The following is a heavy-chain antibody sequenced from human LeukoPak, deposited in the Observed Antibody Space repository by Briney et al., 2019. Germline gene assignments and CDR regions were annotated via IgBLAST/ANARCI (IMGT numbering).Heavy chain of an antibody. CDR1: GGSISSGDYS. CDR3: ARVSTQPGSSSYYSDY. Sequence: SQTLSLTCTVSGGSISSGDYSWSWIRQPPGKGLEWIGSIYYSGSTYYNPSLKSRVIISVDTSKNQFSLKVTSVTAADTAVYYCARVSTQPGSSSYYSDYWGQGTLVTVSS. J-gene: IGHJ4*02. D-gene: IGHD3-10*01. CDR2: IYYSGST. V-gene: IGHV4-30-4*01.